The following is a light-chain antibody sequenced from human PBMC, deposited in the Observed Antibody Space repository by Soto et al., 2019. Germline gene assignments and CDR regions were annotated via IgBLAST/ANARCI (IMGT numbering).Light chain of an antibody. CDR2: WAS. V-gene: IGKV4-1*01. J-gene: IGKJ1*01. CDR1: QSVFYSSNNKNY. CDR3: QQYYRPWT. Sequence: DIVMTQSPDSLAVSLGERATINCKSSQSVFYSSNNKNYLAWYQQKPGQPPKLLIDWASTRESGVPDRFSGSGSGTDFTLTFSCLKAEDVAVYYCQQYYRPWTFGHGTKVEIK.